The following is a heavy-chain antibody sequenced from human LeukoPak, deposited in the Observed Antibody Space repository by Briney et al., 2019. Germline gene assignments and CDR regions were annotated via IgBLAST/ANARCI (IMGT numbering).Heavy chain of an antibody. CDR1: GYSFTSYW. CDR3: ASFSFMAGNAFDI. D-gene: IGHD6-19*01. J-gene: IGHJ3*02. V-gene: IGHV5-51*01. Sequence: GESLKISCKGFGYSFTSYWIGWVRQMPGKGLEWMGIFYPGNSDTRYSPSFQGQVTMSADKSIRTAYLQLSSLKASDTAMYYCASFSFMAGNAFDIWGQGTMVTVSS. CDR2: FYPGNSDT.